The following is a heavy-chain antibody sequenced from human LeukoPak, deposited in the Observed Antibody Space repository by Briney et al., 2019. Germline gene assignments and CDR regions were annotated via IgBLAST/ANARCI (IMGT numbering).Heavy chain of an antibody. CDR1: GYTLTELS. Sequence: ASVKVSCKVSGYTLTELSMHWVRQAPGKGLEWMGGFDPEDGETIYAQKFQGRVTMTEDTSTDTAYMELSSLRPEDTAVYYCATLSRRYDSKSLVWVTWFDPWGQGTLVTVSS. J-gene: IGHJ5*02. CDR2: FDPEDGET. V-gene: IGHV1-24*01. CDR3: ATLSRRYDSKSLVWVTWFDP. D-gene: IGHD3-22*01.